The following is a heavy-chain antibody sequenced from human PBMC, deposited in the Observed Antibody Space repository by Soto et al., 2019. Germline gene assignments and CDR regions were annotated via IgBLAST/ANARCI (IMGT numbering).Heavy chain of an antibody. D-gene: IGHD2-2*01. J-gene: IGHJ6*03. Sequence: GGSLRLSCAASGFTFSSYAMSWVRQAPGKGLEWVSAISGSGGSTYYADSVKGRFTISRDNSKNTLYLQMNSLRAEDTAVYYCAKDNLGYCSSTSCYFYYYMDVWGKGTTVTVSS. CDR1: GFTFSSYA. V-gene: IGHV3-23*01. CDR2: ISGSGGST. CDR3: AKDNLGYCSSTSCYFYYYMDV.